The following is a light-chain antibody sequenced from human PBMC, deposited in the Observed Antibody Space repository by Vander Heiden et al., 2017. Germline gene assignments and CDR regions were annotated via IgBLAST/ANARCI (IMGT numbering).Light chain of an antibody. Sequence: IQLTQSPSSLSASVGDRLTFTCRASQAFRRDLAWYQQKPGKDPKLLIYDSATLQSGVASRFSGSGSGTDFTLTISSLQPEDFATYYCQQLKSYPLTFGGGTKVEI. CDR3: QQLKSYPLT. CDR2: DSA. V-gene: IGKV1-9*01. CDR1: QAFRRD. J-gene: IGKJ4*01.